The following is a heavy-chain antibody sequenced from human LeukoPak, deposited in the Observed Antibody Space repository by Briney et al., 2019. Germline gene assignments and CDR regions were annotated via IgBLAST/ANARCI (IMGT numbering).Heavy chain of an antibody. V-gene: IGHV3-9*01. Sequence: TGGSLRLSCAASGFTFDDYAMHWVRQAPGKGLEWVSGISWNSGSIGYADSVKGRFTISRDNAKNSLYLQMNSLRAEDTALYYCAKDCKYSGSYFYFDYWGQGTLVTVSS. CDR3: AKDCKYSGSYFYFDY. J-gene: IGHJ4*02. D-gene: IGHD1-26*01. CDR1: GFTFDDYA. CDR2: ISWNSGSI.